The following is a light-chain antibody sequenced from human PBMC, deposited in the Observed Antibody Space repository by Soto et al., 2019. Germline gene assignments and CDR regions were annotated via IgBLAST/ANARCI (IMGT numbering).Light chain of an antibody. J-gene: IGLJ1*01. V-gene: IGLV2-14*01. Sequence: QSVLTQPASVSGSPGQSITISCTGTSSDVGGYNYVSWYQQHPGKAPKFMIYDVSNRPSGVSNRFSGSKSGNTASLTISGLQAEDEADYYCSSYTTSNTRQIVFGTGPKVNVL. CDR2: DVS. CDR3: SSYTTSNTRQIV. CDR1: SSDVGGYNY.